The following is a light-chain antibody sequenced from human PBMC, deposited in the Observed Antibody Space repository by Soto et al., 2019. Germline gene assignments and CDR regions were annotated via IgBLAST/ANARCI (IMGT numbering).Light chain of an antibody. CDR2: EVS. V-gene: IGLV2-14*01. J-gene: IGLJ1*01. CDR3: SSYTSSSTPLV. CDR1: RDVGGYNY. Sequence: RDVGGYNYVSWYQQHPGKAPKLMIYEVSNRPSGVSNRFSGSKSGNTASLTISGLQAEDEADYYCSSYTSSSTPLVFGTGTKVTVL.